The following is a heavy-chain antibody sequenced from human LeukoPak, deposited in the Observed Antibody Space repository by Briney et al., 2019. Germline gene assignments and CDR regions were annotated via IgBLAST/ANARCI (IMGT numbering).Heavy chain of an antibody. CDR3: ARGDQSRYYYYMDV. V-gene: IGHV4-34*01. CDR1: GGSFSNYY. CDR2: INHSGST. Sequence: SETLSLTCAVYGGSFSNYYWNWIRQPPGKGLEWIGEINHSGSTNYNPSLKSRVTISVDTSKNQFSLKLSSVTAADTAVYYCARGDQSRYYYYMDVWGEGTTVTVSS. J-gene: IGHJ6*03.